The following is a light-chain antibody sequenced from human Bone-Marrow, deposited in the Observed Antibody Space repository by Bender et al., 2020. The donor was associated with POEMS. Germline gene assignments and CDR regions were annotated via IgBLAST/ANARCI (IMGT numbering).Light chain of an antibody. CDR3: QAWDSSTVI. V-gene: IGLV3-21*02. Sequence: SYVLTQPPSVSVAPGQAARITWGGNTIGSKMVNWYHQKQGQAPVLVAYDDSDRPSGIPERFSGSNSGNKATLTISGTQTMDEADYYCQAWDSSTVIFGGGTKLAVL. J-gene: IGLJ2*01. CDR2: DDS. CDR1: TIGSKM.